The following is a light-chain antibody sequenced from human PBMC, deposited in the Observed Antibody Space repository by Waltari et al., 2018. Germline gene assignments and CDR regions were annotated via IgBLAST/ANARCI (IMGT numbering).Light chain of an antibody. Sequence: QSALTQPASVSGSPGQSITISCTGTSNDVGAYDFVSWYRQYPGEAPKLMIYDVINRPSGVSDRFSCSKSANTASLTISGLQADDEGDYYCFACRGGNTLVFGGGTKVTVL. J-gene: IGLJ2*01. CDR2: DVI. CDR1: SNDVGAYDF. V-gene: IGLV2-14*03. CDR3: FACRGGNTLV.